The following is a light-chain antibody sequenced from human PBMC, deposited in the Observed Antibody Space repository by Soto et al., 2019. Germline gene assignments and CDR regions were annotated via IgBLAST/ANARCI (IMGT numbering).Light chain of an antibody. Sequence: QPVLTQPASVSGSPGQSITISCTGTSSDVDGYNYVSWYQQHPGKAPKLMIYEVSNRPSGVSNRFSGSKSGNTASLTISGLQAEDEADYYCSSYTSSSTLVFGGGTKLTVL. CDR2: EVS. CDR3: SSYTSSSTLV. CDR1: SSDVDGYNY. J-gene: IGLJ2*01. V-gene: IGLV2-14*01.